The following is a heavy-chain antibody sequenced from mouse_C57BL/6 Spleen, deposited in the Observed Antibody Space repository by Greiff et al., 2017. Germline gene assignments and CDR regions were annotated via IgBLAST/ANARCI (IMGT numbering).Heavy chain of an antibody. J-gene: IGHJ4*01. CDR1: AYTFPSYW. CDR2: IDPSDSYT. CDR3: ARRRGDGDFSYAMDY. V-gene: IGHV1-69*01. Sequence: QVQLQQPGAELVMPGASVRLSCRASAYTFPSYWMPWVKRRPGQGLEWTGEIDPSDSYTNYNQKFKGKSTLTVDKSSSTAYMQLSSLTSEDSAVYYCARRRGDGDFSYAMDYWGQGTSVTVSS.